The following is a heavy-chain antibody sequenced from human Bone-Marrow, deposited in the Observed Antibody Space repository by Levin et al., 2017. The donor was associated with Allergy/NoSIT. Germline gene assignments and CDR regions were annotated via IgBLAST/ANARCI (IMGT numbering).Heavy chain of an antibody. CDR1: AGSLSDYY. Sequence: GSLRLSCAVSAGSLSDYYWSWLRQSPGKGLEWIGQISHSGITHYNPSLESRVTISVDTSKNQFSLRLKSVTAADTAVYYCARVSDSAKFRAQNAFDIWGLGTMVTVSS. D-gene: IGHD2-21*01. CDR3: ARVSDSAKFRAQNAFDI. CDR2: ISHSGIT. J-gene: IGHJ3*02. V-gene: IGHV4-34*01.